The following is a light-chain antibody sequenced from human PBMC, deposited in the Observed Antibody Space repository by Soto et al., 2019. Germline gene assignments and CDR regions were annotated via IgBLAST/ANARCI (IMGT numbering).Light chain of an antibody. J-gene: IGKJ2*01. CDR2: WAS. V-gene: IGKV4-1*01. CDR1: QSLLANCNNKNC. Sequence: DIVMTQSPDSLAVSLGERATINCKSSQSLLANCNNKNCLAWYQHKPVQPPKMLILWASTRESGVPDRFSGSVSGTDFTLTISSLQAEDAAVYYCQHFFSPPFPFVQGTKLEIK. CDR3: QHFFSPPFP.